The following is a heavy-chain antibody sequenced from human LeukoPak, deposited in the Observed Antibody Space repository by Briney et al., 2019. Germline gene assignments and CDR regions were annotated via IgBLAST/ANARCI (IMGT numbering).Heavy chain of an antibody. D-gene: IGHD3-22*01. J-gene: IGHJ4*02. CDR3: ARGERSSSYYYLDQ. Sequence: GGPLRLSCAASGFAFRTYAMHWVRQAPGKELEWVALLTYDGGNKFYADSVKSRFTISRDNSKKTMFLQMNSLRAEDTAVYYCARGERSSSYYYLDQWGQGTLVSVSS. CDR2: LTYDGGNK. V-gene: IGHV3-30-3*01. CDR1: GFAFRTYA.